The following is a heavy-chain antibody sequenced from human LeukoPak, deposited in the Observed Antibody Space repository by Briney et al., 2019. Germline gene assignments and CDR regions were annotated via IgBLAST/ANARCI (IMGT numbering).Heavy chain of an antibody. J-gene: IGHJ6*04. Sequence: PGGSLRLSCAASGFTFDDYGLSWVRQAPGKGLEWVSVIYSGGSTYYADSVKGRFTISRDNAKNSLYLQMNSLRAEDTAVYYCAELGITMIGGVWGKGTTVTISS. CDR1: GFTFDDYG. CDR3: AELGITMIGGV. V-gene: IGHV3-20*04. D-gene: IGHD3-10*02. CDR2: IYSGGST.